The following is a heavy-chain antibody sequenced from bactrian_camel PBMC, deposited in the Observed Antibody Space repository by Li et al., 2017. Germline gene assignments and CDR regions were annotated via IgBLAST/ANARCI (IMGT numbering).Heavy chain of an antibody. CDR1: TPIYYNYC. D-gene: IGHD8*01. Sequence: QLVESGGGSVQAGGSLRLSCAASTPIYYNYCMGWFRQAPANEREGVAAIAGDGTTRYAASVKGRFTISRDNGKETVSLQMNNLASEDTALYYCVTGYKSVMRKANFWGQGTQVTVS. CDR3: VTGYKSVMRKANF. V-gene: IGHV3S53*01. J-gene: IGHJ4*01. CDR2: IAGDGTT.